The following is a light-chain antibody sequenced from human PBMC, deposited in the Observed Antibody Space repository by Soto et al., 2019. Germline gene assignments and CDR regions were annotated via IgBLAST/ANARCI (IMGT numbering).Light chain of an antibody. V-gene: IGLV2-14*01. J-gene: IGLJ1*01. Sequence: ALTQPASVSGSPGQSITISCTGTSSDVGGYNYVSWYQQHPGKAPKLMIYDVRNRPSGVSNRFSGSKSGNTASLTISGLQAEDEADYYCSSYTSSSTLLYVFGTGTKLTVL. CDR1: SSDVGGYNY. CDR2: DVR. CDR3: SSYTSSSTLLYV.